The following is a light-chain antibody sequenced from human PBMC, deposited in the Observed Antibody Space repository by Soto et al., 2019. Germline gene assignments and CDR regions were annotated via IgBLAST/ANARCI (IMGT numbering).Light chain of an antibody. CDR2: QDS. CDR3: QAWDSSTAHVV. V-gene: IGLV3-1*01. CDR1: KLGVKY. J-gene: IGLJ2*01. Sequence: SYELTQPPSVSVSPGQTASITCSGAKLGVKYACWYQQKPGQSPVLVIYQDSKRPSGIPERFSGSNSGNTATLTISGTQAMDEADYYCQAWDSSTAHVVFGGGTQLTVL.